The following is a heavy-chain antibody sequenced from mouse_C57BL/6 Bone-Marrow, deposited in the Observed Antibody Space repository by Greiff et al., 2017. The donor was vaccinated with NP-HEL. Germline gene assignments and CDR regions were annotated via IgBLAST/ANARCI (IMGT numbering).Heavy chain of an antibody. Sequence: EVQVVESGGGLVKPGGSLKLSCAASGFTFSSYAMSWVRQTPEKRLEWVATISDGGSYTYYPDNVKGRFTISRDNAKNNLYLQMSHLKSEDTAMYYCARGFITTVEDWGQGTTLTVSS. CDR2: ISDGGSYT. J-gene: IGHJ2*01. CDR1: GFTFSSYA. CDR3: ARGFITTVED. D-gene: IGHD1-1*01. V-gene: IGHV5-4*01.